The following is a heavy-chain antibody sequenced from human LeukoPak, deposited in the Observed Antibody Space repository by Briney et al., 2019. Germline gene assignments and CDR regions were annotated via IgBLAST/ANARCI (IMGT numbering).Heavy chain of an antibody. CDR2: IYPGDSDT. J-gene: IGHJ4*02. V-gene: IGHV5-51*01. CDR1: GYSFTSYW. D-gene: IGHD6-13*01. Sequence: GESLKISCKGSGYSFTSYWFGWVRQMPGKGLEWMGIIYPGDSDTRYSPSFQGQVTISADKSISTAYLQWSSLKASDTAMYYCASRPVYSSRSAYSSSWADYWGQGTLVTVSS. CDR3: ASRPVYSSRSAYSSSWADY.